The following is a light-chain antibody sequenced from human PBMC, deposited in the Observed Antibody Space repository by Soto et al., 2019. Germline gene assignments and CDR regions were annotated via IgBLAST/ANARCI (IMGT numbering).Light chain of an antibody. Sequence: DIQMTQSPSTLSASVVDRVTITCRASQSIGRWLAWYQQKPGKAPNLLIYDASSLEGGVPSRFSGSGSGTEFTLTISSLQPDDFATYYCQHYNTYSSTFGQGTKVEIK. CDR2: DAS. CDR3: QHYNTYSST. V-gene: IGKV1-5*01. J-gene: IGKJ1*01. CDR1: QSIGRW.